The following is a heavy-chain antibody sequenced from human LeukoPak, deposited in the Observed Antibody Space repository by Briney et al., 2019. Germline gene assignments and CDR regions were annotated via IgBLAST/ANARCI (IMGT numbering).Heavy chain of an antibody. CDR2: ISSSSSYI. V-gene: IGHV3-21*01. Sequence: GGSLRLSCAASGFTFSSYSMNWVRQAPGKGLEWVSSISSSSSYIYYADSVKGRFTISRDNAKNSLYLQMNSLRAEDTAVYYCAREYSSGWGYFDYWGQGTLVTVSS. J-gene: IGHJ4*02. D-gene: IGHD6-19*01. CDR3: AREYSSGWGYFDY. CDR1: GFTFSSYS.